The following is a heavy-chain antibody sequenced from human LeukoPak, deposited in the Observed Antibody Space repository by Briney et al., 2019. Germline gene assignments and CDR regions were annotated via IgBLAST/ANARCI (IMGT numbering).Heavy chain of an antibody. D-gene: IGHD3-10*01. CDR1: GGSFSGYY. V-gene: IGHV4-34*01. CDR2: INHRGST. CDR3: ARGGRYYGSGSYPYYYGMDV. J-gene: IGHJ6*04. Sequence: SETLSLTCAVYGGSFSGYYWSWIRQPPGKGLEWIGEINHRGSTNYNPSLKSRVTISVDTSKNQFSLKLSSVTAADTAVYYCARGGRYYGSGSYPYYYGMDVWGKGTTVTVSS.